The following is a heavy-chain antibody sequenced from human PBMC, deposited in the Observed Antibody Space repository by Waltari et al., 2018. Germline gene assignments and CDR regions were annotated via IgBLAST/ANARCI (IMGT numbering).Heavy chain of an antibody. J-gene: IGHJ6*03. CDR1: GCSLSSSSYL. CDR2: IYYSGST. Sequence: QLQLQESGPGLVKPSETLSLTCTVSGCSLSSSSYLWAWIRQPPGKGLEWIGSIYYSGSTYYNLSLKSRVTISVDRSTNQVSLKLTSVTAADTAVYFCAREVPRNGYIGLIYYYMDVWGKGTTVTVSS. D-gene: IGHD5-12*01. V-gene: IGHV4-39*01. CDR3: AREVPRNGYIGLIYYYMDV.